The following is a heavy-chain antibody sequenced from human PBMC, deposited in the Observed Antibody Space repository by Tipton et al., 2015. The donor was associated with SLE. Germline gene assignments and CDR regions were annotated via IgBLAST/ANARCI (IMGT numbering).Heavy chain of an antibody. Sequence: LRLSCTVYGGSISSSSYFWGWLRQPLEKGLEWIGSVFYTGSTYYNPSLKSRVTISVDTSKNQFSLKLSSVTAADTAVYYCARGGNGFDYWGQGTLVTVSS. D-gene: IGHD2-8*01. CDR2: VFYTGST. V-gene: IGHV4-39*01. J-gene: IGHJ4*02. CDR1: GGSISSSSYF. CDR3: ARGGNGFDY.